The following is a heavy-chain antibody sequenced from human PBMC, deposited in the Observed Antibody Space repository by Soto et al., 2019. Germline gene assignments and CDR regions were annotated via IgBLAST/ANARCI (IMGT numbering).Heavy chain of an antibody. CDR1: GDTFTDYY. J-gene: IGHJ4*02. D-gene: IGHD2-21*02. Sequence: QVQLMQSGAEVKKPGASVKVSCKASGDTFTDYYIHWVRQAPGQGLEWMGTVNPSGGHTTYAQHFLGRVTXTXXXPXXTVYMALTSLTSDDTAIYYCARGGHVVVVTAALDYWGQGTLVTVSS. CDR2: VNPSGGHT. V-gene: IGHV1-46*01. CDR3: ARGGHVVVVTAALDY.